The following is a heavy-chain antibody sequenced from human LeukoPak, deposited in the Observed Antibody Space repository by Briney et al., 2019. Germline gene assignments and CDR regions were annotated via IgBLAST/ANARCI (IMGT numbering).Heavy chain of an antibody. CDR3: ARDGYSGNDGL. CDR2: IYHSGST. J-gene: IGHJ4*02. V-gene: IGHV4-59*01. Sequence: PSETLSLTCTVPGCSISSYYWSWIRQPPGKGLEWIGYIYHSGSTEYNPSLKSRVTISVDTSKNQFSLILSSVTAADTAVYYCARDGYSGNDGLWGQGTLVTVSS. D-gene: IGHD5-12*01. CDR1: GCSISSYY.